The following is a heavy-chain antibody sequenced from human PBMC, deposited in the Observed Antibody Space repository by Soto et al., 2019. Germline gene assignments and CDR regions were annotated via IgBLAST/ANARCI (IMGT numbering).Heavy chain of an antibody. CDR3: ARKDKSGYFNWFDP. Sequence: GESLKISCXTSGYKFTSSWIAWVRQMPGKGLEWMGIIFPSDSDTSYSPSFQGQVTISADRSTSTVFLQWASLKASDTAVYFCARKDKSGYFNWFDPWGQGTLVTVSS. D-gene: IGHD3-22*01. V-gene: IGHV5-51*01. CDR1: GYKFTSSW. J-gene: IGHJ5*02. CDR2: IFPSDSDT.